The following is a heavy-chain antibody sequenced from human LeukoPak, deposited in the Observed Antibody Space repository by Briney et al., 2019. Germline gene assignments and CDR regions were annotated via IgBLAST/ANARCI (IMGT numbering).Heavy chain of an antibody. Sequence: SETLSLTCAVCGGSFSGYYWSWIRQPPGKGLEWIREINHSGSTNYNPSLKSRVTISVDTSKNQFSLKLSSVTAADTAVYYCARGRGLLSRGPYYYYMDVWGKGTTVTVSS. CDR2: INHSGST. D-gene: IGHD3-3*01. J-gene: IGHJ6*03. V-gene: IGHV4-34*01. CDR3: ARGRGLLSRGPYYYYMDV. CDR1: GGSFSGYY.